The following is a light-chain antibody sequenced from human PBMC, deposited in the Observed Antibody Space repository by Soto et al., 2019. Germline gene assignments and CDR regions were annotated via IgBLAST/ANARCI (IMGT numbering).Light chain of an antibody. CDR2: TSS. Sequence: DIQMTQAPSSLSASLGDTVTITCRASQSISSSLNWYQQIPGKAPNLLIHTSSNLQSGVPSRFSGSGTGTEFTLTISSLQPEDFAPYYSEQNYNTPVTFGGGTKV. V-gene: IGKV1-39*01. J-gene: IGKJ4*01. CDR1: QSISSS. CDR3: EQNYNTPVT.